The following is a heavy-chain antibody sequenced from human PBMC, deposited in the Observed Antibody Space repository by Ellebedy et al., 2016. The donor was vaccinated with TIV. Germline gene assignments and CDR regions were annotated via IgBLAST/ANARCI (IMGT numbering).Heavy chain of an antibody. Sequence: ASVKVSCKASGYTFTSNGISWVRQAPGQGLEWMGGIVPIFGTTNYAQKFQGRVTITADESSTTAYMELSSLRSADTAVYYCARVGGPDNLTYHIWGQGTMVTVSS. CDR1: GYTFTSNG. V-gene: IGHV1-69*13. CDR3: ARVGGPDNLTYHI. D-gene: IGHD3-9*01. J-gene: IGHJ3*02. CDR2: IVPIFGTT.